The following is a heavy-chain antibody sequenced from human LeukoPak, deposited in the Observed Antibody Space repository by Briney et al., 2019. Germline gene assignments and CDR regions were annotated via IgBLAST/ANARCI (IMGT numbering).Heavy chain of an antibody. CDR2: INPNSGGT. CDR1: GYTFTGYY. Sequence: GASVKVSCKASGYTFTGYYMHWVRQAPGQGLEWMGWINPNSGGTNDAQKFQGRVTMTRDTSISTAYMELSRLRSDDTAVYYCARDGDIVATITFDYWGQGTLVTVSS. CDR3: ARDGDIVATITFDY. V-gene: IGHV1-2*02. D-gene: IGHD5-12*01. J-gene: IGHJ4*02.